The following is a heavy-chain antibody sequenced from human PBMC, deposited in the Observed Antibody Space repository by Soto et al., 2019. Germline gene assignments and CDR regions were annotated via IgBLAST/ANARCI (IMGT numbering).Heavy chain of an antibody. CDR1: GGSISSSSYY. V-gene: IGHV4-39*01. Sequence: QLQLQESGPGLVKPSETLSLTCTVSGGSISSSSYYWGWIRQPPGKGLEWIGSIYYSGSTYYNPSLKSRVSMGVDTSKNQFSLKLSSVTAADTAVYYCARHGGSGSYYIGFNWFDPWGQGTLVTVSS. D-gene: IGHD3-10*01. CDR2: IYYSGST. CDR3: ARHGGSGSYYIGFNWFDP. J-gene: IGHJ5*02.